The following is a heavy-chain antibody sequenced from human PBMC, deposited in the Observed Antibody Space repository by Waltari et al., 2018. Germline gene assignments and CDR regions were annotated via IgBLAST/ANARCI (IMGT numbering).Heavy chain of an antibody. CDR2: ISSSSVYI. Sequence: EVQLVESGGGLVKPGGSLRRSCAGSGVTFSTYTVTWVRQAPGRGLEWVSAISSSSVYIYYADSVKGRFTISRDNAKNSLYLQMNSLRAEDTAVYYCATDSGILDLDHWGQGTQVTVSS. CDR3: ATDSGILDLDH. CDR1: GVTFSTYT. V-gene: IGHV3-21*01. D-gene: IGHD3-10*01. J-gene: IGHJ4*02.